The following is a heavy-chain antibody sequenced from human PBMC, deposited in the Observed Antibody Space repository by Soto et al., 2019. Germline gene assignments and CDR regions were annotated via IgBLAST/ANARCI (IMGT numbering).Heavy chain of an antibody. V-gene: IGHV1-3*01. CDR1: GYTFTSYA. D-gene: IGHD2-15*01. CDR2: INAGNGNT. Sequence: ASVEVSSKASGYTFTSYALHWVRQAPGQRLEWMGWINAGNGNTKYSQKFQGRVTITKDTSATTAYMELSSLRSEDTAVYYCARDLGGWPDYWGQGTLVTVSS. CDR3: ARDLGGWPDY. J-gene: IGHJ4*02.